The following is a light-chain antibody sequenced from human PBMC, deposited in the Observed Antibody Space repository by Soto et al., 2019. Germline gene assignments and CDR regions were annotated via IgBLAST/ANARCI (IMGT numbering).Light chain of an antibody. CDR3: QQYGGSPYT. Sequence: EIVLTQSPGTQSLSPGERATLSCRASQSVSSSYLAWYQQKPGQAPRLLIYGASSRATGIPDRFSGSGSGTDFTLAISRLEPEDFAVYYCQQYGGSPYTFGQGPKLEIK. J-gene: IGKJ2*01. V-gene: IGKV3-20*01. CDR2: GAS. CDR1: QSVSSSY.